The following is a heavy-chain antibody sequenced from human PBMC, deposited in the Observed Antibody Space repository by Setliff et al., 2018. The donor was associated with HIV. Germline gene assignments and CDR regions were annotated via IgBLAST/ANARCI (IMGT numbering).Heavy chain of an antibody. CDR1: GGSISSYY. D-gene: IGHD5-18*01. V-gene: IGHV4-4*08. J-gene: IGHJ6*03. CDR3: VRDGYTNGYGYYYFYMDV. CDR2: IYTSGSI. Sequence: SETLSLTCTVSGGSISSYYWSWIRQPPGKGLEWIGYIYTSGSINYNPSLKSRVTISVDTSKNQFSPKLSSVTAADTAVYYCVRDGYTNGYGYYYFYMDVWGKGTTVTVSS.